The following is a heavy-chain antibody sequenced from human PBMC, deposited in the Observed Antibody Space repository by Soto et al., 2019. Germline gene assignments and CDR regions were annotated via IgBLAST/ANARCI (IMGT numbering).Heavy chain of an antibody. CDR1: GVTFSSDA. Sequence: EAKLLESGGGLAHQGGSLTLSCAASGVTFSSDAMTWVRQAPGKGLEWLSTISNSGGTTHYADSVKGRFTVSRDNFKSTLYLLMNSLRAEDTAVYYCAKLRRGTTGTEGFDPWGQGTMVTVSS. J-gene: IGHJ5*02. CDR3: AKLRRGTTGTEGFDP. CDR2: ISNSGGTT. D-gene: IGHD1-7*01. V-gene: IGHV3-23*01.